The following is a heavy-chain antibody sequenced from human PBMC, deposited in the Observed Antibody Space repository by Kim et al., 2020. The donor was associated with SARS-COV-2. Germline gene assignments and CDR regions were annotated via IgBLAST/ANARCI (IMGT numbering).Heavy chain of an antibody. Sequence: TNYAASVKGRFTIPRDNSKNTLYLQRNSLRAEDTAVYYCARAPAGMAFDYWGQGTLVTVSS. CDR3: ARAPAGMAFDY. CDR2: T. V-gene: IGHV3-66*01. J-gene: IGHJ4*02.